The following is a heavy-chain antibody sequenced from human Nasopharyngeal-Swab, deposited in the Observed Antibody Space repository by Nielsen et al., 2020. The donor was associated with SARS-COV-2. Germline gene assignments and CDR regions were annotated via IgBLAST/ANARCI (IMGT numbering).Heavy chain of an antibody. J-gene: IGHJ6*03. CDR1: GFDVNLND. V-gene: IGHV3-53*01. CDR3: ARLHFYYMDF. Sequence: EGSLRLSCAASGFDVNLNDMTWVRQAPGKGLEWVSIHYVDGRTEYAVSVKGRFAISRDSSKNIVSLQMNTVRAEDTGLYFCARLHFYYMDFWGKGTTVTVSS. CDR2: HYVDGRT.